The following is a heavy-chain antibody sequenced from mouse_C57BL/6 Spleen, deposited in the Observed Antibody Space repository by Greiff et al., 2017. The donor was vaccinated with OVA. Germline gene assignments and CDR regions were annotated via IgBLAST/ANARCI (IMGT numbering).Heavy chain of an antibody. CDR3: ASPLTGASLSYWYFEV. V-gene: IGHV2-2*01. J-gene: IGHJ1*03. CDR2: IWSGGST. Sequence: VQGVESGPGLVQPSQSLSITCTVSGFSLTSYGVHWVRQSPGKGLEWLGVIWSGGSTDYNAAFISRLSISKYNSKSQVFFKMNSLQADDTAIYCCASPLTGASLSYWYFEVWGTGTTVTVAS. CDR1: GFSLTSYG. D-gene: IGHD4-1*01.